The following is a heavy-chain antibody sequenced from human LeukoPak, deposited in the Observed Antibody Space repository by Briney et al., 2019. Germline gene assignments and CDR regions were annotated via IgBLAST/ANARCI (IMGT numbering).Heavy chain of an antibody. CDR3: ARDPRPYCSSPGCPPSGDFDY. V-gene: IGHV3-30*02. Sequence: GGSLRLSWAASGFTFSSYGMHWVRQAPGKGLEWVAFIRYDGSNKYYADSVKGRFTISRDNSKNTLYLQMNSLRAEDTAVYYCARDPRPYCSSPGCPPSGDFDYWGRGTLVTVSS. CDR2: IRYDGSNK. D-gene: IGHD2-2*01. CDR1: GFTFSSYG. J-gene: IGHJ4*02.